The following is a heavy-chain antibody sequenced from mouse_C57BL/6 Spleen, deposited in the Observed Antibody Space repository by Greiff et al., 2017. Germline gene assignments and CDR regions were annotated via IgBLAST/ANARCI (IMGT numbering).Heavy chain of an antibody. J-gene: IGHJ2*01. CDR2: IDPETGGT. Sequence: VQLQESGAELVRPGASVTLSCKASGYTFTDYEMHWVKQTPVHGLEWIGAIDPETGGTAYNQKFKGKAILTADKSSSTAYMELRSLTSEDSAVYYCTREGLQTLDYWGQGTTLTVSS. CDR3: TREGLQTLDY. V-gene: IGHV1-15*01. CDR1: GYTFTDYE. D-gene: IGHD2-4*01.